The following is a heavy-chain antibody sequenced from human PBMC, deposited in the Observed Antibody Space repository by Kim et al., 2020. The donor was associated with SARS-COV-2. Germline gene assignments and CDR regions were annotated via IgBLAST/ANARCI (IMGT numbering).Heavy chain of an antibody. V-gene: IGHV1-8*01. CDR1: GYTFTSYD. Sequence: ASVKVSCKASGYTFTSYDINWVRQATGQGLEWMGWMNPNSGNTGYAQKFQGRATMTRNTSISTAYMELSSLRSEDTAVYYCARGLWGITMIVVVPDYYYGMDVWGQGTTVTVSS. CDR3: ARGLWGITMIVVVPDYYYGMDV. J-gene: IGHJ6*02. D-gene: IGHD3-22*01. CDR2: MNPNSGNT.